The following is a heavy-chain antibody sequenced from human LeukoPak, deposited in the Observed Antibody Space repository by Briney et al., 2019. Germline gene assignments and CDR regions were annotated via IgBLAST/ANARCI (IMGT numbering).Heavy chain of an antibody. V-gene: IGHV3-30*19. CDR2: ISNDGSSK. Sequence: GGSLRLSCAASGFPFSSYGMHWVRQAPGKGLEWVALISNDGSSKSYADSVKGRFTISRDNSKHTLYLQMNRLRPGDTALYYCVRDVDYWGQGTLVTVSS. CDR3: VRDVDY. CDR1: GFPFSSYG. J-gene: IGHJ4*02.